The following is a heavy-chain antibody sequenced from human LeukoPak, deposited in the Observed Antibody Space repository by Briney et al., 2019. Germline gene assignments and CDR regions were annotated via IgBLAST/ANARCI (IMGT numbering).Heavy chain of an antibody. J-gene: IGHJ5*02. V-gene: IGHV4-59*08. D-gene: IGHD1-14*01. CDR2: IYYSGST. Sequence: SETLSLTCTVSGASISSHYWSWIRQPPGKGLEWIGIYYSGSTNHNPSLKSRVTISVDTSKKQFSLKLSSVTAADTAVYYCARHNRDSSTDWFDPWGQGTLVTVPA. CDR1: GASISSHY. CDR3: ARHNRDSSTDWFDP.